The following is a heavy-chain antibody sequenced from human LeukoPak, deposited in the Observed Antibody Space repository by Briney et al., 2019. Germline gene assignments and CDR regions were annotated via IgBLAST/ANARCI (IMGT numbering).Heavy chain of an antibody. CDR3: ARGAYFDWVSHVDY. Sequence: GASVKVSCKASGYTFTSYGISWVRQAPGQGLEWMGWISAYNGNTNYAQKLQGRVTMTRDTSTRTVYMEVSSLRSEDTAVYYCARGAYFDWVSHVDYWGQGTLVTVSS. CDR2: ISAYNGNT. D-gene: IGHD3-9*01. CDR1: GYTFTSYG. V-gene: IGHV1-18*01. J-gene: IGHJ4*02.